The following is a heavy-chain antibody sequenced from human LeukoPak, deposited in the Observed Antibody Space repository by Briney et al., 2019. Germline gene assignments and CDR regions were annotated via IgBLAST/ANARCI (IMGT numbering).Heavy chain of an antibody. Sequence: PSETLSLTCTVSGGSISSYDWSWIRQPPGKGLEWIGYIYYSGSTNYNPSLKSRVTISVDTPKNQFSLKLSSVTAADTAVYYCARARQWLPWYFDLWGRGTLVTVSS. J-gene: IGHJ2*01. CDR2: IYYSGST. CDR3: ARARQWLPWYFDL. V-gene: IGHV4-59*01. CDR1: GGSISSYD. D-gene: IGHD3-22*01.